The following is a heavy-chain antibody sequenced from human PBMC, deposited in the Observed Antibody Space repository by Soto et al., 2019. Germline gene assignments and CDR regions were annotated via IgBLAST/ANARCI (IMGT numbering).Heavy chain of an antibody. CDR2: IYHSGSA. CDR3: ARADPVLVGKGFDL. J-gene: IGHJ4*02. D-gene: IGHD2-8*01. Sequence: SDTLSLTCDVSGDSIKSADGWTWVRQSPGKGLEWIGEIYHSGSAFSNPSLKSRVTISLDRSNNQFSLNLTSVTAADTAVYFCARADPVLVGKGFDLWGQGTLGTVSS. V-gene: IGHV4-4*02. CDR1: GDSIKSADG.